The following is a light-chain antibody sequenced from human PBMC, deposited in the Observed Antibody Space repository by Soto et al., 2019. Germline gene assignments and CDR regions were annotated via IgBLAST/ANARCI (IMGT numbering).Light chain of an antibody. CDR2: GAS. Sequence: EIVVTQSPGTLSVSPGERDTLSCRARQSVSDNLAWYQQKPGQAPRLLIHGASTRATGIPARFSGSGYGREFTLTISSLQSEDVAVYYCQQYNDWPYTFGQWTKLEIK. CDR3: QQYNDWPYT. V-gene: IGKV3-15*01. J-gene: IGKJ2*01. CDR1: QSVSDN.